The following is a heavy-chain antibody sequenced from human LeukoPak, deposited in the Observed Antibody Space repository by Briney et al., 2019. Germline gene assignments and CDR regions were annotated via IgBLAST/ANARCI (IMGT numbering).Heavy chain of an antibody. CDR3: ARGVMGYSSSSPISYGMDV. J-gene: IGHJ6*02. CDR1: GFIFNNYA. V-gene: IGHV3-9*01. Sequence: GGSLRLSCAGSGFIFNNYAMHWVRQPPGKGLEWVSGISWNSGSIDYADSVKGRFTNSRDNAKNSLYLQMNSLRAEDTAVYYCARGVMGYSSSSPISYGMDVWGQGTTVTVSS. D-gene: IGHD6-6*01. CDR2: ISWNSGSI.